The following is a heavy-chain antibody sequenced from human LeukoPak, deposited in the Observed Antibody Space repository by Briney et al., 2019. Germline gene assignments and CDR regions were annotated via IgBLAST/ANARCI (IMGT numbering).Heavy chain of an antibody. CDR3: TTTKLRFLEWLQETFDP. V-gene: IGHV3-15*01. J-gene: IGHJ5*02. CDR1: GFTFSNAW. CDR2: IKSKTDGGTT. Sequence: GGSLRLSCAASGFTFSNAWMSWVRQAPGKGLEWVGRIKSKTDGGTTDYAAPVKGRFTISRDDSKNTLYLQMNSLKTEDTAVYYCTTTKLRFLEWLQETFDPWGQGTLVTVSS. D-gene: IGHD3-3*01.